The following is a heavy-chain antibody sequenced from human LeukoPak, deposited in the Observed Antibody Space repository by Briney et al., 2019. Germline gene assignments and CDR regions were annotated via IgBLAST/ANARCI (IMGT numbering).Heavy chain of an antibody. CDR1: GGSISSYY. CDR2: IYYSGST. J-gene: IGHJ4*02. D-gene: IGHD3-10*01. Sequence: SETLSLTCTVSGGSISSYYWSWLRQPPGKGLEWIGYIYYSGSTNYNPSLKSRVTISVDTSKNQFSLKLSSVTAADTAVYYCARAARPAYSGTYLAYWGQGTLVTVSS. V-gene: IGHV4-59*01. CDR3: ARAARPAYSGTYLAY.